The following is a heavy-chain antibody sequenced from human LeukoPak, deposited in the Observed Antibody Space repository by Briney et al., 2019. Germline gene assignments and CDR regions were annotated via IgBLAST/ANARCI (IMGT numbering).Heavy chain of an antibody. Sequence: PSQTLSLTCTVSGGSISSGGYYWSWIRQPPGKGLEWIGYIYHSGSTYYNPSLKSRVTISVDGSKNQFSLKLSSVTAADTAVYYCARAFLAPTVTQVYMDVWGKGTTVTVSS. V-gene: IGHV4-30-2*01. CDR1: GGSISSGGYY. CDR3: ARAFLAPTVTQVYMDV. CDR2: IYHSGST. D-gene: IGHD4-11*01. J-gene: IGHJ6*03.